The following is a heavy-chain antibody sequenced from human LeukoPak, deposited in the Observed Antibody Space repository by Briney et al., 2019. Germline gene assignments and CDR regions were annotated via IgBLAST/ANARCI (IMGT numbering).Heavy chain of an antibody. CDR3: ARGYWFDP. V-gene: IGHV4-34*01. CDR2: INHSGST. J-gene: IGHJ5*02. Sequence: SETLSLTCAVYGGSFSGYYWSWIRQPPGKGLEWIGEINHSGSTNYNPSLKSRVTISVDTSKNQFSLKLSSVTAADTAVYYCARGYWFDPWGQGTLVTVSS. CDR1: GGSFSGYY.